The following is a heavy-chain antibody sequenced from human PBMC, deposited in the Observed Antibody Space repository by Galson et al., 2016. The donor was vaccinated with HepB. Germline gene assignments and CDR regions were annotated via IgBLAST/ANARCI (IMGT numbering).Heavy chain of an antibody. CDR2: ISYDGSNQ. J-gene: IGHJ4*02. CDR1: GFTFSSHG. CDR3: VKGTWGDCRGSSCYYFGS. D-gene: IGHD2-15*01. V-gene: IGHV3-30*18. Sequence: SLRLSCAASGFTFSSHGMHWVRQAPGKGLEWVTVISYDGSNQYYADSVKGRFTISRDNSKNTLDLQMNSMRAEDTSVYYCVKGTWGDCRGSSCYYFGSWGQGTLVTVSS.